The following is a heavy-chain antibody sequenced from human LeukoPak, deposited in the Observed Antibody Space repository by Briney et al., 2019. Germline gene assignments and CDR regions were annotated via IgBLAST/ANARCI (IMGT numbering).Heavy chain of an antibody. CDR1: GGTFSSYA. Sequence: GASVKVSCKASGGTFSSYAISWVRQAPGQGLEWMGGIIPIFGTANYAQKFQGRVTITTDESTSTAYMELSSLRSEDTAVYYCARGIVATIRENDAFDIWGQGTMVTVSS. V-gene: IGHV1-69*05. D-gene: IGHD5-12*01. CDR3: ARGIVATIRENDAFDI. CDR2: IIPIFGTA. J-gene: IGHJ3*02.